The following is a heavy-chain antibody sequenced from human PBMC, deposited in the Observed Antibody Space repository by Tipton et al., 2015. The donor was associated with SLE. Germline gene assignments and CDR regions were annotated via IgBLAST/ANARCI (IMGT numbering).Heavy chain of an antibody. CDR1: GGSFSGYY. J-gene: IGHJ6*03. CDR2: INHSGST. D-gene: IGHD3-10*01. CDR3: ARQGPLWYYYYYMDV. Sequence: LRLSCAVYGGSFSGYYWSWIHQPPGKGLEWIGEINHSGSTNYNPSLKSRVTISVDTSKNQFSLKLSSVTAADTAVYYCARQGPLWYYYYYMDVWGKGTTVTVSS. V-gene: IGHV4-34*01.